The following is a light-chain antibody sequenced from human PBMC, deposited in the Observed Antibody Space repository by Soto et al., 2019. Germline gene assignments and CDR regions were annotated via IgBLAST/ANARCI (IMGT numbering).Light chain of an antibody. CDR2: GAS. CDR1: QSVSSN. J-gene: IGKJ1*01. CDR3: QQFNDWPRT. V-gene: IGKV3-15*01. Sequence: EIVMTQSPATLSVSPGERATLSCRASQSVSSNVAWYQQRPGQAPRVILLGASTRATDIPDRFSGSGSGTEVTLTITSLQSEDFAVYYCQQFNDWPRTFGQGTKVEV.